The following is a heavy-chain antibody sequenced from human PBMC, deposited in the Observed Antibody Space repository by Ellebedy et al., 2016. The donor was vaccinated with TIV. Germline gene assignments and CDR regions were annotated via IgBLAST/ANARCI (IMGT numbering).Heavy chain of an antibody. V-gene: IGHV4-59*02. J-gene: IGHJ4*02. CDR2: VYNGVST. Sequence: SETLSLXXIVSGDSVTRNHWSWIRQPPGKGLEWIGYVYNGVSTRYNVSLQSRVTISVDTSKNQLSLQVTSLTAADTAIYYCARSLDNAYLFPYWGQGALVTVSS. D-gene: IGHD2-21*01. CDR1: GDSVTRNH. CDR3: ARSLDNAYLFPY.